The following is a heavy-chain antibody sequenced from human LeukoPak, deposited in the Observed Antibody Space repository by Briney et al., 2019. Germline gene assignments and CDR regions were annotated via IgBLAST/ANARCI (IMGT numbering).Heavy chain of an antibody. Sequence: PSETLSLTCAVSGGSISSSNWWSWLRQPPGKGLEWIGEIYHSGSTNYNPSLRSRVTISVDKSKNQFSLKLNSVTAADTAVYYCARVGWDGDYVFDYWGQGTLVTVSP. V-gene: IGHV4-4*02. CDR1: GGSISSSNW. D-gene: IGHD4-17*01. CDR2: IYHSGST. J-gene: IGHJ4*02. CDR3: ARVGWDGDYVFDY.